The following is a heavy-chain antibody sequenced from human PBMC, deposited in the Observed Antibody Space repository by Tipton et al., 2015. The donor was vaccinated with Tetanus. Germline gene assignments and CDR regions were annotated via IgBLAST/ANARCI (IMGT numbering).Heavy chain of an antibody. V-gene: IGHV4-39*07. CDR3: ARETYYFESGGYFDFFLDY. J-gene: IGHJ4*02. D-gene: IGHD3-22*01. Sequence: TLSLTCTVSGGSISSSSYYWGWIRQPPGKGLEWIGSIYYSGSTYHNPSLKSRVTISVDTSKNQFSLNLTSVTAADTAVYYCARETYYFESGGYFDFFLDYWGQGTLVTVPS. CDR1: GGSISSSSYY. CDR2: IYYSGST.